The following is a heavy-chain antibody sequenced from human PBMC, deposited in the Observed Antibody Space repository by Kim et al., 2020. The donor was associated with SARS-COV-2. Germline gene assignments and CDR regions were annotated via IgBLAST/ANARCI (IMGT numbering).Heavy chain of an antibody. D-gene: IGHD6-19*01. Sequence: QSGSTNCDPSLQSRVTISVDTSKNQFALKLSSVTAADTAVYYGARVAVGYWGQGTLVTVSS. CDR2: QSGST. J-gene: IGHJ4*02. V-gene: IGHV4-34*01. CDR3: ARVAVGY.